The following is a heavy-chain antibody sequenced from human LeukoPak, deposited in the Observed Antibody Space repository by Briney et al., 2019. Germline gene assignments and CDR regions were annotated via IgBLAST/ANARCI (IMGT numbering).Heavy chain of an antibody. CDR1: GFTFSSYA. D-gene: IGHD1-26*01. V-gene: IGHV3-23*01. J-gene: IGHJ4*02. CDR3: GGSYYYFDY. CDR2: ISGSGGST. Sequence: GSLRLSCAASGFTFSSYAMSWVRQAPGKGLEWVPAISGSGGSTYYADSVKGRFTISRDNSKNTLYLQMNSLRAEDTAVYYCGGSYYYFDYWGQGTLVTVSS.